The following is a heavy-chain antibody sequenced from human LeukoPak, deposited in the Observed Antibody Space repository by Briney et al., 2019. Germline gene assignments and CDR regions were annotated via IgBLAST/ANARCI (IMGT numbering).Heavy chain of an antibody. V-gene: IGHV4-39*01. CDR2: IYYSGST. CDR1: GGSTSSSSYY. Sequence: PSETLSLTCTVSGGSTSSSSYYWGWIRQPPGKGLEWIGSIYYSGSTYYNPSLKSRVTISVDTSKNLFSLKLSSVTAADTAVYYCARALLCGGDCYPPYYFDYWGQGTLVTVSS. CDR3: ARALLCGGDCYPPYYFDY. J-gene: IGHJ4*02. D-gene: IGHD2-21*02.